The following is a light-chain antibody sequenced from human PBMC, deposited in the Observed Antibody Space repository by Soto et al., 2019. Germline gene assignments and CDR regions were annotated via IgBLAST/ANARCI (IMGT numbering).Light chain of an antibody. CDR2: EVS. Sequence: QSSLTQPACVSGSPGQSITISCTGTSSDVGGYNYVSWYQQHPGKAPKLMIYEVSNRPSGVSNRFSSSKSGNTASLTISGLQAEDEADYYCSSYTSSSTPYVFGTGTKVTVL. CDR1: SSDVGGYNY. J-gene: IGLJ1*01. V-gene: IGLV2-14*01. CDR3: SSYTSSSTPYV.